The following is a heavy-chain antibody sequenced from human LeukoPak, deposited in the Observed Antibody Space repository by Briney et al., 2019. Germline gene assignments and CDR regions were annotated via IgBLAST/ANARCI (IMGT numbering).Heavy chain of an antibody. CDR3: VRGGIQVSGIDEIDY. D-gene: IGHD6-19*01. Sequence: GGSLRLSCEASGFTFRSYDMHWVRQVTGKGLEWVSAVGISGDTYYAGSVKGRFTISRESAKNSLYLQMNSLTAGDTAVYYCVRGGIQVSGIDEIDYWGQGTLVTVSS. V-gene: IGHV3-13*01. J-gene: IGHJ4*02. CDR1: GFTFRSYD. CDR2: VGISGDT.